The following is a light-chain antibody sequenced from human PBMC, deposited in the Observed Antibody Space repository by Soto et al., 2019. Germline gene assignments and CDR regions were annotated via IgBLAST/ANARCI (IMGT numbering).Light chain of an antibody. V-gene: IGKV3-15*01. CDR2: GAS. J-gene: IGKJ4*01. CDR3: QQYHNWPLT. Sequence: EIVMTQSPATLSVSPGDRATLSCRASQSFNSNLAWYQQRPCQAPRPLIYGASTRATGIPARFSGSGSGTEFTLTITGLQSEDFAVYYCQQYHNWPLTFGGGTKVEIK. CDR1: QSFNSN.